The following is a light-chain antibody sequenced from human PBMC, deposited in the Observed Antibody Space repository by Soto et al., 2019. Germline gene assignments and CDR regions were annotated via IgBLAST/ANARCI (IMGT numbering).Light chain of an antibody. CDR3: QQFGTSLT. V-gene: IGKV3D-20*01. CDR1: QSVSSTY. CDR2: DVS. J-gene: IGKJ4*02. Sequence: EIVLTQSPATLSLSPGERATLSCGASQSVSSTYLAWYQHRPGLAPRLLINDVSNRFTGVPDRFIGSGSVTDFTLTISRLEPEDFAVYYCQQFGTSLTCGGGTKVEIK.